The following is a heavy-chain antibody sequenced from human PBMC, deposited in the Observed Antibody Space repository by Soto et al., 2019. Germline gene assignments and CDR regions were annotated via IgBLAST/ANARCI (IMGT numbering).Heavy chain of an antibody. Sequence: QLQLQESGPGLVKPSETLSLTCTVSGGSISSSSYYWGWIRQPPGKGLEWIGSIYYSGSTYYNPSLKSRVTISVDTSKNQFSLKLSSVTAADTAVYYCARHLGYYGSGSYYAYEDYYYYYMDVWGKGTTVTVSS. J-gene: IGHJ6*03. CDR1: GGSISSSSYY. CDR2: IYYSGST. CDR3: ARHLGYYGSGSYYAYEDYYYYYMDV. D-gene: IGHD3-10*01. V-gene: IGHV4-39*01.